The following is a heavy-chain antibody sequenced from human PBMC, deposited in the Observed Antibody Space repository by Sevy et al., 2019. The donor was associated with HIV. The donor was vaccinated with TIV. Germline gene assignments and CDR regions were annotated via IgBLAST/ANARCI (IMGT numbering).Heavy chain of an antibody. CDR3: AKDAFYSDYVNYYYYYMDV. D-gene: IGHD4-17*01. J-gene: IGHJ6*03. CDR2: ISGSGGST. CDR1: GFTFSSYA. V-gene: IGHV3-23*01. Sequence: GGSLRLSCAASGFTFSSYAMSWVRQAPGKGLEWVSAISGSGGSTYYADSVKGRFTISRDNSKNTRYLQMNSLRAEDTAVYYCAKDAFYSDYVNYYYYYMDVWGKGTTVTVSS.